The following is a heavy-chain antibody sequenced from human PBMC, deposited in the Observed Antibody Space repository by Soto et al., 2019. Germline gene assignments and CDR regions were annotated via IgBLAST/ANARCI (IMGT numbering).Heavy chain of an antibody. D-gene: IGHD6-13*01. CDR1: GFTFSSYA. CDR2: ISGSGGST. V-gene: IGHV3-23*01. J-gene: IGHJ4*02. Sequence: EVQLLESGGGLVQPGGSLRLSCAASGFTFSSYAMSWVRQAPGKGLEWVSAISGSGGSTYYADSVKGRFTISRDNSKNTLYLQMNSLRAEDTAVYYCAKDPSSAGIAAAGTDYWGQGTLVTVSS. CDR3: AKDPSSAGIAAAGTDY.